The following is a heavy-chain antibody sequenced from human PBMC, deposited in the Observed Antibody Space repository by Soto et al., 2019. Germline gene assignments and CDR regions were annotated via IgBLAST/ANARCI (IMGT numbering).Heavy chain of an antibody. V-gene: IGHV3-33*01. D-gene: IGHD3-10*01. CDR3: ARGGIYGSGSQPPDS. J-gene: IGHJ4*02. CDR1: GFTFSSYG. Sequence: GGSLRLSCAASGFTFSSYGMHWVRQAPDKGLEWVALMWHDGSNKYYADSVKGRFTISRDNVKNSLYLQMNSLRAEDTAVYYCARGGIYGSGSQPPDSWGQGTLVTVSS. CDR2: MWHDGSNK.